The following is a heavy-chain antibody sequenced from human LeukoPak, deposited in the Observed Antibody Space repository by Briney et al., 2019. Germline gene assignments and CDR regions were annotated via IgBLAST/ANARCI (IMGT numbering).Heavy chain of an antibody. CDR2: ISGRDGRT. Sequence: PGGPLRLSCEVSGLTFYTYAMSWVRQAPGKGLEWVSAISGRDGRTYYSDSVKGRFTISRDNSQNTLYLQMKTLRAEDTAVYYCSTSPSFGSSWYQFNYWGQGALVIVSS. V-gene: IGHV3-23*01. D-gene: IGHD6-13*01. J-gene: IGHJ4*02. CDR3: STSPSFGSSWYQFNY. CDR1: GLTFYTYA.